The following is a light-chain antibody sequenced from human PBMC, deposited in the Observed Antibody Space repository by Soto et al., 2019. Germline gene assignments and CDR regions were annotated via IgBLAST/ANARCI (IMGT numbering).Light chain of an antibody. J-gene: IGLJ1*01. CDR3: SSYTNINTRAGV. CDR2: DVT. V-gene: IGLV2-11*01. CDR1: DSDVGYYNY. Sequence: QSALTQPRSVSGSPGQSVTISCSGSDSDVGYYNYVSWYQQHPGKAPKLMIYDVTKRPSGVPDRFSASKSGNTASLTISGLQAEDEAEYYCSSYTNINTRAGVFGTGTKVTVL.